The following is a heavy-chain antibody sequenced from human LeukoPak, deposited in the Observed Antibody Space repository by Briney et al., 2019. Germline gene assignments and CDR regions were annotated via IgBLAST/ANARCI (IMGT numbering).Heavy chain of an antibody. Sequence: SVKVSCKASGGTFSSYAISWVRQAPGQGLEWMGRIIPILGIANYAQKFQGRVTITADKSTSTAYMELSSLRSEDTAVYYCARWSRYNYFDYWGQGTLVTVSS. J-gene: IGHJ4*02. CDR3: ARWSRYNYFDY. CDR1: GGTFSSYA. D-gene: IGHD1-1*01. V-gene: IGHV1-69*04. CDR2: IIPILGIA.